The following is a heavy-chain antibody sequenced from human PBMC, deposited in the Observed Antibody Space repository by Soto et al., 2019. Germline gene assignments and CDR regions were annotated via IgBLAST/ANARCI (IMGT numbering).Heavy chain of an antibody. J-gene: IGHJ4*02. CDR3: TRLISPVAARPS. D-gene: IGHD2-15*01. CDR2: IYPGDSDT. CDR1: GYIFSDYW. V-gene: IGHV5-51*01. Sequence: PVESLKISCKGSGYIFSDYWISCFRQRPVKAPEWMGIIYPGDSDTRYSPSFKGQVTISADKSINTAYLQWSSLKASDTAMYYCTRLISPVAARPSWGQGTLVTVS.